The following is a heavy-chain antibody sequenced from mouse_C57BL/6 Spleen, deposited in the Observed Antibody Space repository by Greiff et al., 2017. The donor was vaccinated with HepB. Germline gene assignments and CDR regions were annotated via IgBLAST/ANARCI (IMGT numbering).Heavy chain of an antibody. D-gene: IGHD1-1*02. Sequence: QVHVKQSGAELAKPGASVKLSCKASGYTFTSYWMHWVKQRPGQGLEWIGYINPSSGYTKYNQKFKDKATMTVDKSSSTAYMQLRSLTDEDSAVYYCARNMWSQSFDYWGQGTTLTVSS. V-gene: IGHV1-7*01. J-gene: IGHJ2*01. CDR3: ARNMWSQSFDY. CDR2: INPSSGYT. CDR1: GYTFTSYW.